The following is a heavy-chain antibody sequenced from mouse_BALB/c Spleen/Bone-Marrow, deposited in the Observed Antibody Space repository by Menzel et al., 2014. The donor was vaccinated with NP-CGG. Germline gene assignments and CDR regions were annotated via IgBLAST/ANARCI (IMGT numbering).Heavy chain of an antibody. CDR1: RFTFSNYA. D-gene: IGHD4-1*01. V-gene: IGHV5-9-3*01. Sequence: EVKVVESGGGLVKPGGSLKLSCAASRFTFSNYAMSWVRQTPEKRLEWVATISSGGSYTYYPDSVKGRFTISRDNAQNTLCLQMSSLRSEDTAMYFCARQENWALDYWGQGTTLTVSS. CDR3: ARQENWALDY. J-gene: IGHJ2*01. CDR2: ISSGGSYT.